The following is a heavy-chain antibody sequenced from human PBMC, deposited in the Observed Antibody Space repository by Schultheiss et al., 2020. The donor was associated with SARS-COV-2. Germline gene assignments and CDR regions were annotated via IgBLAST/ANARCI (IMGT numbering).Heavy chain of an antibody. CDR1: GFTFGDYA. CDR3: TRESPRSAVAATLFDY. D-gene: IGHD2-15*01. CDR2: IRSKAYGGTT. Sequence: GGSLRLSCTASGFTFGDYAMSWVRQAPGKGLEWVGFIRSKAYGGTTEYAASVKGRFTISRDDSKSIAYLQMNSLKTEDTAVYYCTRESPRSAVAATLFDYWGQVTLVTVSS. V-gene: IGHV3-49*04. J-gene: IGHJ4*02.